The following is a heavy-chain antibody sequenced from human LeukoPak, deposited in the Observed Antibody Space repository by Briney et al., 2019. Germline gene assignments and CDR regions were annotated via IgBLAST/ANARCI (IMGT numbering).Heavy chain of an antibody. Sequence: PGRSLRLSCAASGFAFSSYGMHWVRQAPGKGLEWVAVIWYDGSNKYYADSVKGRFTISRDNSKNTLYPQMNSLRAEDTAVYYCAKDTDAYGGDMDVWGKGTTVTVSS. CDR2: IWYDGSNK. V-gene: IGHV3-33*06. CDR1: GFAFSSYG. D-gene: IGHD3-16*01. J-gene: IGHJ6*03. CDR3: AKDTDAYGGDMDV.